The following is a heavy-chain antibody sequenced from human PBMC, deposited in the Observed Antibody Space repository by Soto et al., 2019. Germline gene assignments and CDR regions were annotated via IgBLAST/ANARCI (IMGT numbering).Heavy chain of an antibody. J-gene: IGHJ5*02. D-gene: IGHD4-4*01. V-gene: IGHV1-69*01. CDR1: GGTFSSYA. Sequence: QVQLVQSGAEVKKPGSSVKVSCKASGGTFSSYAISWVRQAPGQGLEWMGGIIPIFGTTNYAQKYQGRDTITADESTSRAYMELSSLRSEDTAVYYCAREEGSNYFWFDPWGQGTLVTVSS. CDR2: IIPIFGTT. CDR3: AREEGSNYFWFDP.